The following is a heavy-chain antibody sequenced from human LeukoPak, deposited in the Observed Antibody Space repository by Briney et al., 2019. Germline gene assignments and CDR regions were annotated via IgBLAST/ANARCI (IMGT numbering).Heavy chain of an antibody. D-gene: IGHD4-23*01. J-gene: IGHJ4*02. Sequence: PGGSLRHSRAASGFTLSSCAMNWVRQAPGKGLEGVSLITGSGGSTYYTDSVKGRFTISRDNSKNTLYLQMNSLTAEDTAVYYCAKRTGNSGPFDYWGQGTRVTVSS. CDR1: GFTLSSCA. CDR2: ITGSGGST. V-gene: IGHV3-23*01. CDR3: AKRTGNSGPFDY.